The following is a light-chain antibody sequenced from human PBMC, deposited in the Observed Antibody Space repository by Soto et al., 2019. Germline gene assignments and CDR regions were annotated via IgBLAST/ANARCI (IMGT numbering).Light chain of an antibody. CDR3: QSYDTTAL. J-gene: IGLJ2*01. V-gene: IGLV1-40*01. CDR1: SSNIGAGFD. CDR2: GNN. Sequence: QSVLTQPPSVSGAPGQRVTISCTGSSSNIGAGFDVHWYKQLPGRAPELLIFGNNNRPSGVPDRFSGSKSGTSASLAITGLQAEDEAEYYCQSYDTTALFGGGTKVTVL.